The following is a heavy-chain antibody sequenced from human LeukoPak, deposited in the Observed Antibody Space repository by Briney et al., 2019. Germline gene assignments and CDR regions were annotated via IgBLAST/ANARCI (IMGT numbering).Heavy chain of an antibody. D-gene: IGHD6-13*01. J-gene: IGHJ4*02. V-gene: IGHV4-30-2*01. CDR3: ARGAESSSWSLDY. Sequence: SQTLSLTCTVSGGSISSGVYYWSWIRQPPGKGLEWIGEISHRGTTNYNPSLKSRVTMSVDTSKNQFSLKLSSVTAADTAVYYCARGAESSSWSLDYWGQGTLVTVSS. CDR2: ISHRGTT. CDR1: GGSISSGVYY.